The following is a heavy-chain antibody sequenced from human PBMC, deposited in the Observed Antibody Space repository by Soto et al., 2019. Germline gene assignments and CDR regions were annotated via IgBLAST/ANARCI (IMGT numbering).Heavy chain of an antibody. V-gene: IGHV4-31*03. D-gene: IGHD3-10*01. CDR2: IYYSGST. Sequence: SETLSLTCTVAGGSISSGGYYWSWIRQHPGKGLEWIGYIYYSGSTYYNPSLKSRVTISVDTSKNQFSLKLSSVTAADTAVYYCARDLRFRGFYGMDVWGQGTTVTVSS. CDR1: GGSISSGGYY. CDR3: ARDLRFRGFYGMDV. J-gene: IGHJ6*02.